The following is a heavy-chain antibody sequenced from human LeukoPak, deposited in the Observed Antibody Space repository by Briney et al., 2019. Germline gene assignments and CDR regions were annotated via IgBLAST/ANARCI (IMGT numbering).Heavy chain of an antibody. CDR1: GFTFSTYN. Sequence: GGSLRLSCAASGFTFSTYNMNWVRQAPGKGLEWVSWISSSTSYIYYAHSVKGRFTISRDNAKNSLYLQMNSLRADDTAVYYCARGQSRYFDWYLGFFDYWGQGTLVTVSS. CDR2: ISSSTSYI. V-gene: IGHV3-21*01. CDR3: ARGQSRYFDWYLGFFDY. J-gene: IGHJ4*02. D-gene: IGHD3-9*01.